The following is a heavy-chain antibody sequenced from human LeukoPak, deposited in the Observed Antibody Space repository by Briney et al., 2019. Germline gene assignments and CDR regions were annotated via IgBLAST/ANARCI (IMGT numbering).Heavy chain of an antibody. V-gene: IGHV4-59*01. D-gene: IGHD6-13*01. CDR2: IYYSGST. CDR1: GGSISSYY. CDR3: ATQPGIAAAGGLWYFDL. J-gene: IGHJ2*01. Sequence: SETLALTCTVSGGSISSYYWSWIRQPPGKGLEGIGDIYYSGSTNYNPSLKSRVTISVDTSKNQFSLKLSSVTAADTAVYYCATQPGIAAAGGLWYFDLWGRGTLVTVSS.